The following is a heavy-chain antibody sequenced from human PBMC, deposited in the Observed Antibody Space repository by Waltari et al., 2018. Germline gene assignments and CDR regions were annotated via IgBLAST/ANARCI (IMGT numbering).Heavy chain of an antibody. CDR2: CDPEDGAT. CDR3: ATAAAGTISYGMDV. Sequence: QVQLVQSGAEVKKPGASVKVSCKVSGYTLTELSMHWVRQAPGKGLEWMGGCDPEDGATIYAQKFQGRVTMTEDTSTDTAYMELSSLRSEDTAVYYCATAAAGTISYGMDVWGQGTTVTVSS. D-gene: IGHD6-13*01. V-gene: IGHV1-24*01. CDR1: GYTLTELS. J-gene: IGHJ6*02.